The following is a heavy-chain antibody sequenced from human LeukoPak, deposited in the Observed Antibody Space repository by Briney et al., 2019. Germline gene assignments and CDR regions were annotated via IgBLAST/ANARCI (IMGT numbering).Heavy chain of an antibody. CDR1: GESFSGHY. V-gene: IGHV4-34*01. D-gene: IGHD3-10*01. CDR3: ARPRYGSGSLDS. CDR2: INHSGST. J-gene: IGHJ4*02. Sequence: PSETLSLTCAVYGESFSGHYWTWIRQPPGRGLEWIGEINHSGSTTSNPSLNNRLTISVDTSKSQFSLKLTSVTAADTAVYYCARPRYGSGSLDSWGQGTLVTVSS.